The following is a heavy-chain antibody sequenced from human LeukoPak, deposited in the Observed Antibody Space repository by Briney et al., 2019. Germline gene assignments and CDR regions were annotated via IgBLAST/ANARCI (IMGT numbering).Heavy chain of an antibody. D-gene: IGHD1-26*01. V-gene: IGHV3-21*01. J-gene: IGHJ4*02. CDR3: ARDRGAPEGLWDLQRGVDLDY. CDR1: GFTFSSYS. Sequence: GGSLRLSCAASGFTFSSYSMNWVRQAPGKGLEWVSSISSSSSYIYYADSVKGRFTISRDNAKNSLYLQMNSLRAEDTAVYYCARDRGAPEGLWDLQRGVDLDYWGQGTLVTVSS. CDR2: ISSSSSYI.